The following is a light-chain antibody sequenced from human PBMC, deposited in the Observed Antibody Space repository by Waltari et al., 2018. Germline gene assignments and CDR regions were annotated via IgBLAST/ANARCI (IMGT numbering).Light chain of an antibody. CDR2: GAS. CDR3: PQYGSSPQT. CDR1: QSVSSSY. J-gene: IGKJ1*01. Sequence: EIVLTQSPGTLSLSPGERATPSCRASQSVSSSYLAWYQQKPGQAPRLLIYGASSRATGIPDRFSGSGSGTDFTLTISRLEPEDFAVYYCPQYGSSPQTFGQGTKVEIK. V-gene: IGKV3-20*01.